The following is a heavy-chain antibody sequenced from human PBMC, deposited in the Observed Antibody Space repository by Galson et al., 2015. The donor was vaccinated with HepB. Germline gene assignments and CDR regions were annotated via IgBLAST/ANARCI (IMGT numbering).Heavy chain of an antibody. CDR1: GFTFDGYS. Sequence: SLRLSCAASGFTFDGYSLHWVRQAPGKGLEWVSTIDRTTTDTHYADSVKGRFTISRDNSKNTFYLQMNSLRAEDTAVYYCATRKTEHFDFWGQGTLVTVSS. CDR2: IDRTTTDT. J-gene: IGHJ4*02. V-gene: IGHV3-21*04. CDR3: ATRKTEHFDF.